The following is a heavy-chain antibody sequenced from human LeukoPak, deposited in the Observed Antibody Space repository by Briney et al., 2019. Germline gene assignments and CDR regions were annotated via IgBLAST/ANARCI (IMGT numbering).Heavy chain of an antibody. J-gene: IGHJ4*02. CDR3: ARATGGTIAARLDY. V-gene: IGHV1-2*02. D-gene: IGHD6-6*01. Sequence: SSVKVSCQASGYTFTGYYMHWVRQAPGQGLEWMGWINPNSGGTNYAQKFQGRVTMTRDMSTSTVYMELSSLRSEDTAVYYCARATGGTIAARLDYWGQGTLVTVSS. CDR1: GYTFTGYY. CDR2: INPNSGGT.